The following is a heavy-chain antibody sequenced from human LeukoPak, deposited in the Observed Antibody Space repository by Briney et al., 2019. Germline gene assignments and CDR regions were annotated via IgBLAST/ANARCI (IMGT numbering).Heavy chain of an antibody. D-gene: IGHD3-22*01. CDR1: GFTFDSYG. CDR2: IWFDGSNK. CDR3: ARSRGYSSRSFDY. Sequence: GRSLRLSCAASGFTFDSYGMHWVRQVPGKGLEWVAVIWFDGSNKDYADSVKGRFTISRDNSKNTLFLQMNSLRAEDTAVYYCARSRGYSSRSFDYWGQGALVTVS. V-gene: IGHV3-33*01. J-gene: IGHJ4*02.